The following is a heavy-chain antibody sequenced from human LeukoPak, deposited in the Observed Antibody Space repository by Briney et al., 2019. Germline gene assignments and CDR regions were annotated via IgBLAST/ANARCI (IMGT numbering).Heavy chain of an antibody. J-gene: IGHJ4*02. D-gene: IGHD3-10*01. V-gene: IGHV3-23*01. CDR3: AKDRWKETYYGSGSYWDY. CDR1: GFTFSSYA. Sequence: GGSLRLSCAASGFTFSSYAMSWVRQAPGKGLEWVSAINGSGGSTYYADSVKARFTISRDNSKNTLYLQMNSLRAEDTAVYYCAKDRWKETYYGSGSYWDYWGQGTLVTVSS. CDR2: INGSGGST.